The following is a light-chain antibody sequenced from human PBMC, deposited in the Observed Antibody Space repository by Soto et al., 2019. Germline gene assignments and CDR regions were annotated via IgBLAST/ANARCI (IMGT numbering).Light chain of an antibody. V-gene: IGKV2-30*01. J-gene: IGKJ5*01. CDR2: KVS. Sequence: VMTQSPLSLPVTLGQPASISCRSSHSLVYGVGDTDLKWFQQRPGQSPRRLIYKVSNRDSGVPDRFSGSGSGTDFTLKISRLEAEDVGIQYCSPVTPWPPIPLAQRTRLE. CDR3: SPVTPWPPIP. CDR1: HSLVYGVGDTD.